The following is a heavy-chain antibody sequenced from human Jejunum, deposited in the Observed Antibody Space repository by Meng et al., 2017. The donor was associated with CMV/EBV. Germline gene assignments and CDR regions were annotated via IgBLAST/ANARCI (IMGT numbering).Heavy chain of an antibody. Sequence: QVQLQESGPGLVKPSETLSLTCTVYGESFNGYYWTWIRQPPGKGLEWIGEINHSGSTNYNPSLKSRVTILVDTSKRQFSLRLSFVTAADTAVYYCARVGGAQHGDFDFWGQGTLVTVS. CDR3: ARVGGAQHGDFDF. J-gene: IGHJ4*02. CDR1: GESFNGYY. CDR2: INHSGST. V-gene: IGHV4-34*01. D-gene: IGHD4-17*01.